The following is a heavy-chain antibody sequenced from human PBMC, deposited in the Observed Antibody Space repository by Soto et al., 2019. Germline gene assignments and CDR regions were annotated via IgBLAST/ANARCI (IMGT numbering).Heavy chain of an antibody. Sequence: QVQLVESGGGVVQPGRSLRLSCAASGFTFSSYGMHWVRQAPGKGLEWVAVIWYDGSNKYYADSVKGRFTISRDNSKNTLYLKMNSLRAEDTAVYYCARGTVRGVRCMDVWGKGTTVTVSS. D-gene: IGHD3-10*01. V-gene: IGHV3-33*01. J-gene: IGHJ6*04. CDR3: ARGTVRGVRCMDV. CDR1: GFTFSSYG. CDR2: IWYDGSNK.